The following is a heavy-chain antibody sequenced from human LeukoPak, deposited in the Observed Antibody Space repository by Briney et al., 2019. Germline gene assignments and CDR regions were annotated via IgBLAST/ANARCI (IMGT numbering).Heavy chain of an antibody. J-gene: IGHJ6*02. CDR3: AREDIVVVPAAVFVYYYYGMDV. V-gene: IGHV3-30-3*01. CDR2: ISHDGSNK. D-gene: IGHD2-2*01. CDR1: GFTFSSYA. Sequence: PGRSLRLSCAASGFTFSSYAMHWVRQAPGKGLEWVAVISHDGSNKYYADSVKGRFTISRDNSKNTLYLQMNSLRAEDTAVYYCAREDIVVVPAAVFVYYYYGMDVWGQGTTVTVSS.